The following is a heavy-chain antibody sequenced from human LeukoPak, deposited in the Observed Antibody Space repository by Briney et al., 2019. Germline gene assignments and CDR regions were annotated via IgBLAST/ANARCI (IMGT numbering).Heavy chain of an antibody. J-gene: IGHJ4*02. CDR3: AKDRPSYSSSGRLFDY. V-gene: IGHV3-30*02. D-gene: IGHD6-13*01. Sequence: GGSLRLSCAASGFTFSSYGMHWLRQAPGKGLAWVAFIRYDGSNKYYADSVKGRFTISRDNSKNTLYPQMNSLRAEDTAVYYCAKDRPSYSSSGRLFDYWGQGTLVTVSS. CDR2: IRYDGSNK. CDR1: GFTFSSYG.